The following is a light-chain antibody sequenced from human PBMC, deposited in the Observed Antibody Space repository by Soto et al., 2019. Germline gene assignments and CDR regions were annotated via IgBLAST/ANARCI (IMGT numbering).Light chain of an antibody. CDR3: MQGLQSPPH. CDR1: QSLLHSNGYYY. V-gene: IGKV2-28*01. CDR2: LGS. Sequence: DIVVTQSPLSLPVTPGESASISCRSSQSLLHSNGYYYLDWYLQKPGQSPQLLISLGSNRASGVPERFSGSGSGTDFTLKISRVEADDVGIYYCMQGLQSPPHFGQGTKLEIK. J-gene: IGKJ2*01.